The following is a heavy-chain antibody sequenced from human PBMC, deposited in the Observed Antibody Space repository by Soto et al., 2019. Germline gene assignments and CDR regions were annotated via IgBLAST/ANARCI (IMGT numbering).Heavy chain of an antibody. V-gene: IGHV3-64D*08. D-gene: IGHD4-17*01. Sequence: GGSLRLSCSASGFTFSSFAIHWVRQAPGKGLEVVSAIGHTGDLTYFAESVKGRFTISRDNSKNIVYLQMSSLRTEDTAVYYCATGPPKPLSPTGDMDVWGKGTTVTVSS. J-gene: IGHJ6*03. CDR1: GFTFSSFA. CDR3: ATGPPKPLSPTGDMDV. CDR2: IGHTGDLT.